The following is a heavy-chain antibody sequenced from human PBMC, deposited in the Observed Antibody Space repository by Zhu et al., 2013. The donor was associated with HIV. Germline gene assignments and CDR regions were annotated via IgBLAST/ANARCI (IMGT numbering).Heavy chain of an antibody. V-gene: IGHV4-61*01. CDR3: ARGNYLNWFDS. Sequence: QVQLQESGPGLVKPSETLSLTCTVSGGSVSSGSYYWNWIRQPPGKGLEWIGYVFYTGSTNYNPSLKSRVTISVDTSKNQFSLRLTSVTAADTGVYYCARGNYLNWFDSWGLGTLVTVSS. D-gene: IGHD1-7*01. CDR2: VFYTGST. J-gene: IGHJ5*01. CDR1: GGSVSSGSYY.